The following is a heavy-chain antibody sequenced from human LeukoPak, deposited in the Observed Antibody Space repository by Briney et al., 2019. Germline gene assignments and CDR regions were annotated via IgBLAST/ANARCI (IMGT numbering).Heavy chain of an antibody. V-gene: IGHV3-66*01. CDR2: IYSGGST. D-gene: IGHD1-26*01. CDR3: ASIRDEYSGSYYGAFDI. J-gene: IGHJ3*02. Sequence: PGGSLRLSCAASGFTFSTYAMTWVRQAPGKGLEWVSVIYSGGSTYYADSVKGRFTISRDNSKNTLYLQMNSLRAEDTAVYYCASIRDEYSGSYYGAFDIWGQGTMVTVSS. CDR1: GFTFSTYA.